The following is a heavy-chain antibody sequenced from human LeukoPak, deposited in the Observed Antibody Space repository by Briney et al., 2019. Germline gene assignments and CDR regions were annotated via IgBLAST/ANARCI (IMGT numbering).Heavy chain of an antibody. CDR1: GYTFTGYY. CDR2: INPNSGGT. D-gene: IGHD6-13*01. J-gene: IGHJ4*02. V-gene: IGHV1-2*02. Sequence: ASVKVSCKASGYTFTGYYMHWVRQAPGQGLEWMGWINPNSGGTKYAQKFQGRVTMTRDTSITTAYMDLSRLRSDDTAVYYCARSRSRIAAPGFDYWGQGTLVTVSS. CDR3: ARSRSRIAAPGFDY.